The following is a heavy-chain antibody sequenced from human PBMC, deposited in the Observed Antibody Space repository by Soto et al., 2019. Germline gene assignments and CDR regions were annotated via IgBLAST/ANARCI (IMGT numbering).Heavy chain of an antibody. J-gene: IGHJ6*02. CDR3: ACIFSGGYGYGFYYYGMDV. D-gene: IGHD5-18*01. CDR2: TYYRSKWYN. V-gene: IGHV6-1*01. Sequence: PSPTLSLTCAISGDSVSSNRAAWNWIRQSPSRGLEWLGRTYYRSKWYNDYAVSVKSRITINPDTSKNQFSLQLNSVTAADTAVYYCACIFSGGYGYGFYYYGMDVWGQGTTVTVSS. CDR1: GDSVSSNRAA.